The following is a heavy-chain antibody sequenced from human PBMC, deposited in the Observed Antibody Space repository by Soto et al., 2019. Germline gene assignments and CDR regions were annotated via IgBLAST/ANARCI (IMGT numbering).Heavy chain of an antibody. CDR1: GDTFSFYS. J-gene: IGHJ4*02. D-gene: IGHD3-10*01. Sequence: QVQLVQSGAEVKRPGSSVKVSCKASGDTFSFYSINWVRQAPGLGLEWMGRFNPILSLSNYAQRFQGRVTMTADKSTSTAYMVISSLRSEDTAIYYCATSYGSGYRAFDYWGQGAQVIVSS. CDR2: FNPILSLS. V-gene: IGHV1-69*02. CDR3: ATSYGSGYRAFDY.